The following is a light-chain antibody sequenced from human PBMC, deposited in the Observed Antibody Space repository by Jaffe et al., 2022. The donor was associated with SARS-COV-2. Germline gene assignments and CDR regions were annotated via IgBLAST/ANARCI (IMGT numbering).Light chain of an antibody. V-gene: IGKV1-39*01. CDR1: QDILNN. CDR2: GAS. CDR3: QQSQTTPWT. J-gene: IGKJ1*01. Sequence: DIQMTQSPSSLSASVGDRVTITCRASQDILNNLNWYQKKVGEAPKALIYGASNLESGVPSRFRGSGSGTDFTLTINSLQPEDIASYFCQQSQTTPWTFGQGTKLEIK.